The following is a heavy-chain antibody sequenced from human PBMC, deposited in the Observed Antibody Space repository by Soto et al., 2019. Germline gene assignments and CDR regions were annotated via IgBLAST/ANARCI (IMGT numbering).Heavy chain of an antibody. V-gene: IGHV4-59*08. CDR3: ARLGGYYQAFDN. Sequence: SETLSLTCTVSGVSIRNNYWSWIRQPPGKGLEWVGYIYYTGTSKYNPSLKSRVTISVDSSKNQFSLKLDSVTAADTAVYYCARLGGYYQAFDNWGQGTLVTVSS. D-gene: IGHD3-3*01. J-gene: IGHJ4*02. CDR2: IYYTGTS. CDR1: GVSIRNNY.